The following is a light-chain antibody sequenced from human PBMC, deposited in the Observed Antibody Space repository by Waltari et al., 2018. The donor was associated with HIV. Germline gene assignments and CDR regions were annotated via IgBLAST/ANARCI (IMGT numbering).Light chain of an antibody. J-gene: IGKJ3*01. CDR2: AAT. V-gene: IGKV1D-12*01. CDR3: QQGSSFPFT. CDR1: QIINSW. Sequence: DIQMTQSPSFVSASVGDRVTLTCRASQIINSWLALYQQKPGKAPKLIIYAATTLQRGVPSRCSGSGSGTDYSLSISGLLPEDFAVYFCQQGSSFPFTFGPGTKVEMK.